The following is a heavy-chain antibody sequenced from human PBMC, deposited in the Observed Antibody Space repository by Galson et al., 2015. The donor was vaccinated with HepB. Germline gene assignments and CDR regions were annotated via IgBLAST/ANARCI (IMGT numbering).Heavy chain of an antibody. CDR2: ISDYNGNT. D-gene: IGHD6-6*01. J-gene: IGHJ6*03. CDR1: GYTFTSYG. CDR3: ARDRTQLGSGYYYYYYYMDV. Sequence: SVKVSCKASGYTFTSYGISWVRQAPGQGLEWMGWISDYNGNTNYAQKLQGRVIMTTDTSTSTAYMELRSLRAEDTAVYYCARDRTQLGSGYYYYYYYMDVWGKGTTVTVSS. V-gene: IGHV1-18*04.